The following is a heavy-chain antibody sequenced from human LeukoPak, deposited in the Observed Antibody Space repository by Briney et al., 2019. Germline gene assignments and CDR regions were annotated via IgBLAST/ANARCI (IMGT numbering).Heavy chain of an antibody. D-gene: IGHD3-9*01. CDR1: GYTFTSYG. Sequence: ASVKVSCKASGYTFTSYGISWVRQAPGQGLEWMGWISAYNGNTNYAQKLQGRVTMTTDTSTSTAYMELRSPRSDDTAVYYCARVKLYYDILTGYYHADAFDIWGQGTMVTVSS. CDR3: ARVKLYYDILTGYYHADAFDI. V-gene: IGHV1-18*01. J-gene: IGHJ3*02. CDR2: ISAYNGNT.